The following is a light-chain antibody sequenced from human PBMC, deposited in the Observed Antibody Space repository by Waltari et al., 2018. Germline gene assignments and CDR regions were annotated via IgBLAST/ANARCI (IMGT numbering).Light chain of an antibody. J-gene: IGKJ1*01. CDR1: QSVSNN. V-gene: IGKV3-15*01. Sequence: EVVMTQSPATVSVSPGERVTLSCRASQSVSNNLAWYQQTPGRAPSVLIYAASTRATGIAARFSGSCAGTDFTLTITNLQSEDFAIYYCQQYKNWPTFGQGTKVEI. CDR3: QQYKNWPT. CDR2: AAS.